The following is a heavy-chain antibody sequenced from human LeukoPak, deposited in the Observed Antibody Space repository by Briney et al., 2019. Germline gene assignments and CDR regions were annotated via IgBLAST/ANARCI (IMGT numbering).Heavy chain of an antibody. J-gene: IGHJ4*02. Sequence: SETLSLTCSVSGGSISTYYWSWIRQTPGKGLEQIGCIYNSGSTYYNPSLEGRVTMSIDTSKNQFSLKLSSVTAADTAVYYCTRGGYYEPIDSWGQGTLVTVSS. CDR3: TRGGYYEPIDS. CDR1: GGSISTYY. V-gene: IGHV4-59*01. CDR2: IYNSGST. D-gene: IGHD3-22*01.